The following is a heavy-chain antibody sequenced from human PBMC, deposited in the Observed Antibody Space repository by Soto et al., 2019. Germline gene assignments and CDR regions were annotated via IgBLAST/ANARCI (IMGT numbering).Heavy chain of an antibody. CDR1: GGSFSVYY. J-gene: IGHJ4*02. Sequence: QVQLQQWGAGLLKPSETLSLTCAVYGGSFSVYYGSCIRQPPGEGLECSGEINHSGSTNYNPSLKSRVTISVDTSKNQFSLKLSSVTAADTAVYYCAGYSPYSNYEGYWGQGTLVTVSS. D-gene: IGHD4-4*01. V-gene: IGHV4-34*01. CDR2: INHSGST. CDR3: AGYSPYSNYEGY.